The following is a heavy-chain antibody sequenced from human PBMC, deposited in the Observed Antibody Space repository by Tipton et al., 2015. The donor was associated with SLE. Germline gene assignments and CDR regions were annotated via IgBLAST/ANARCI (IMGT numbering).Heavy chain of an antibody. CDR2: IIHSGVT. Sequence: LRLSCAVYGESFNGYFWTWIRQPPGKGLEWIAEIIHSGVTNYNPSLKSRVTISVDMSKNQFSLKLSSVTAADTAVYYCARVAPTEVFDYWGQGTLVAVSS. J-gene: IGHJ4*02. D-gene: IGHD1-1*01. CDR3: ARVAPTEVFDY. V-gene: IGHV4-34*12. CDR1: GESFNGYF.